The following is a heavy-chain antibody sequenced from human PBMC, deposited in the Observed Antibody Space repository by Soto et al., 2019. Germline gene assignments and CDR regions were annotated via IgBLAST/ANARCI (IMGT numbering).Heavy chain of an antibody. D-gene: IGHD5-12*01. CDR1: GFTFSDYN. CDR3: ARDASGYDFDY. J-gene: IGHJ4*02. Sequence: EVQLVESGGGLVKPGGSLRLSCGASGFTFSDYNMIWVRQAPGKGLEWVSYIGSGDNYRYYADSVKGRFTISRDNAKKSLHLKMNSPRAEDPAVFYCARDASGYDFDYWGQGTLVNVSS. V-gene: IGHV3-21*01. CDR2: IGSGDNYR.